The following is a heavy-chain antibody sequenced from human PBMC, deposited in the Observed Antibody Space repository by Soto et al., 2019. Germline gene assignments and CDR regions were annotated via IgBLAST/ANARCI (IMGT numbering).Heavy chain of an antibody. CDR1: GFTFSSYS. D-gene: IGHD1-26*01. J-gene: IGHJ3*02. CDR3: ARAWIVGATRRVPDAFDI. Sequence: SLRLACPASGFTFSSYSMNWVRQAPGKGLEWVSYISSSSSTIYYADSVKGRFTISRDNAKNSLYLQMNSLRDEDTAVYYCARAWIVGATRRVPDAFDIWGQGTMVTVSS. V-gene: IGHV3-48*02. CDR2: ISSSSSTI.